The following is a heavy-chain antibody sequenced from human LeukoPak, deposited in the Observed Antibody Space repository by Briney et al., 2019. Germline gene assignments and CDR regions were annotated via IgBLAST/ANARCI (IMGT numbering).Heavy chain of an antibody. CDR2: ISSRGGTI. D-gene: IGHD3-22*01. CDR1: GFTFSDYY. Sequence: GGSLRLSCTASGFTFSDYYMSWIRQAPGKGLEWVSYISSRGGTIYYADSVKGRFTISRDNAKNSLYLQMNSLRAEDTAVYYCARERYYYDSSAYYGYWGQGTLVTVSS. J-gene: IGHJ4*02. V-gene: IGHV3-11*01. CDR3: ARERYYYDSSAYYGY.